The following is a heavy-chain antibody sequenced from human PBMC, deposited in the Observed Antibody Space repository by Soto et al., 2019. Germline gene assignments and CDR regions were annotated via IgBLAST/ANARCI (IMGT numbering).Heavy chain of an antibody. CDR2: IYRSGST. CDR3: ARTLDYGHMDV. Sequence: PSETLSLTCTVSGDSVRNQYWSWIRRPPRRGLEWIGYIYRSGSTKYNPSLKSRLTISVDTSKNQFSLKLSSVTAADTAVYYCARTLDYGHMDVWGKGNTVTVS. V-gene: IGHV4-4*09. D-gene: IGHD3-16*01. J-gene: IGHJ6*03. CDR1: GDSVRNQY.